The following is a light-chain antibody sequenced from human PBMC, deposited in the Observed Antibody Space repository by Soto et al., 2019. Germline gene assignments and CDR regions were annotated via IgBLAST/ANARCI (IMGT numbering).Light chain of an antibody. Sequence: QSALTQPASVSGSPGQSITISCTGTSSDVGSYNLVSWYQQHPGKAPKLMIYVGSKRPSGVSNRFSGSKSGNTASLTISGLQAEDEADYYCCSYAGSSNVVFGGGTKVTVL. CDR2: VGS. CDR1: SSDVGSYNL. CDR3: CSYAGSSNVV. J-gene: IGLJ2*01. V-gene: IGLV2-23*01.